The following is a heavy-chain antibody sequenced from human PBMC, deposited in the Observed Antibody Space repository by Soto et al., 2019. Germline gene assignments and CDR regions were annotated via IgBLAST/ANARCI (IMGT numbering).Heavy chain of an antibody. CDR2: TSYDGSNK. J-gene: IGHJ4*02. V-gene: IGHV3-33*01. CDR3: AGGGGSRSSGYYIDH. Sequence: QVQLVESGGGVVQAGRSLRLSCAASGYVFDHYGLHWVRQAPGKGLEWLTLTSYDGSNKQYADSVKGRFTISRDDSKNRECLQTNRLRVDDTAVYYCAGGGGSRSSGYYIDHWGQGTRVTGSS. D-gene: IGHD3-10*01. CDR1: GYVFDHYG.